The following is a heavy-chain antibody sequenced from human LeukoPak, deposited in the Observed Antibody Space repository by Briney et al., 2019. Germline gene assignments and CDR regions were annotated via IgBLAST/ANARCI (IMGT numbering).Heavy chain of an antibody. V-gene: IGHV4-34*01. CDR3: ARGYDPKGSFDP. CDR2: INHSGST. Sequence: SSETLSLTCAVYGGSFSGYYWSWIRQPPGKGLEWIGEINHSGSTNYTPSLKSRVTISVDTSKNQFSLKLSSVTAADTAVYYCARGYDPKGSFDPWDQGTLVTVSS. D-gene: IGHD5-12*01. CDR1: GGSFSGYY. J-gene: IGHJ5*02.